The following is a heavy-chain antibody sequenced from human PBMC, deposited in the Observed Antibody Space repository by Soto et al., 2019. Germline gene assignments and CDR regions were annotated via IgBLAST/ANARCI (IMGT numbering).Heavy chain of an antibody. V-gene: IGHV4-34*01. D-gene: IGHD3-3*01. Sequence: PSEALSLTCAVYGGSFSGYYWSWIRQPPGKGLEWIGEINHSGSTNYNPSLKSRVTISVDTSKNQFSLKLSSVTAADTAAYYCARGLTYYDFWSGYSRGYYGMDVWGQGTTVTVSS. J-gene: IGHJ6*02. CDR1: GGSFSGYY. CDR3: ARGLTYYDFWSGYSRGYYGMDV. CDR2: INHSGST.